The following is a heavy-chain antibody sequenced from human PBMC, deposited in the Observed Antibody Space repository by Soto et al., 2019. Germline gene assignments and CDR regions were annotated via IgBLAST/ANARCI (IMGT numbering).Heavy chain of an antibody. J-gene: IGHJ5*02. CDR2: IYYSGST. Sequence: SETLSLTCTVSGGSISSGDYYWSWIRQPPGKGLEWIGYIYYSGSTYYNPSLKSRVTISVDTSKNQFSLKLSSVTAADTAVYYCARDWGYGTNWFDPWGQGTLVTVSS. CDR1: GGSISSGDYY. V-gene: IGHV4-30-4*01. CDR3: ARDWGYGTNWFDP. D-gene: IGHD5-12*01.